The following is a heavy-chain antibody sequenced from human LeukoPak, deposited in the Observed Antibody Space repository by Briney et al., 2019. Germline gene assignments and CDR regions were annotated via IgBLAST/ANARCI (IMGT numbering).Heavy chain of an antibody. Sequence: GGSLRLSCAASGFTFSDYYMSWIRQAPGKGLEWVSYISSSGSTIYYADSVKGRFTISRDNAKNSLYLQMNSLRAEDTAVYYCARDPLRYFDWSSDAFDIWGQGTMVTVSS. CDR1: GFTFSDYY. V-gene: IGHV3-11*01. J-gene: IGHJ3*02. CDR2: ISSSGSTI. CDR3: ARDPLRYFDWSSDAFDI. D-gene: IGHD3-9*01.